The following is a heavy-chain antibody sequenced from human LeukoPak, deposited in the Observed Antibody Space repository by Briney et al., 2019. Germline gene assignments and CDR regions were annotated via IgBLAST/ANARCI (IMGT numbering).Heavy chain of an antibody. V-gene: IGHV4-34*01. D-gene: IGHD3-10*01. Sequence: PSETLSLTCAVYGGSFSGYFWSWIRQPPGKGLEWIGEINHSGSINYNPSLKSRVTISVDTSKNQFSLKLSSVTAADTAVYYCARKYYYSSGNYYDYWGQGTLVTVSS. J-gene: IGHJ4*02. CDR2: INHSGSI. CDR3: ARKYYYSSGNYYDY. CDR1: GGSFSGYF.